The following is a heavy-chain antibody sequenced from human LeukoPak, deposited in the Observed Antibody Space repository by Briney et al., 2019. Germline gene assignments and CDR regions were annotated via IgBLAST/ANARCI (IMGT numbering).Heavy chain of an antibody. Sequence: GRSLRLSRPAAGSTVTTYGTSWDRQAPGEWLEWVSAIIGSGGSTYYADSVKGRFTLSRDNSKNTLYMQMNSLRAEDTAVYYCATLAAAGTGPIDHWGQGTLVTVSS. J-gene: IGHJ4*02. CDR1: GSTVTTYG. D-gene: IGHD6-13*01. V-gene: IGHV3-23*01. CDR3: ATLAAAGTGPIDH. CDR2: IIGSGGST.